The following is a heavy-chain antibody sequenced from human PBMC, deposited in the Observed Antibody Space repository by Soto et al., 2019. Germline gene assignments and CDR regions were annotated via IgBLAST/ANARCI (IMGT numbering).Heavy chain of an antibody. Sequence: DVQVLESGGGLVQPGGSLRLSCAASGFTSSSYAMGWVRQAPGKGLEWVSGINNSGGSTYYADSVKGRFTISRDNSKNTLYLQMNSLRAEDTAVYYCAKYYYDTTGFTFWGQGTMVTVSS. D-gene: IGHD3-22*01. V-gene: IGHV3-23*01. J-gene: IGHJ3*01. CDR3: AKYYYDTTGFTF. CDR2: INNSGGST. CDR1: GFTSSSYA.